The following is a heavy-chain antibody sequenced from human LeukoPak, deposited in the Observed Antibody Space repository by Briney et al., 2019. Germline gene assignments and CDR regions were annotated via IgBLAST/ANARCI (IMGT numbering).Heavy chain of an antibody. Sequence: SETLSLTCTVSGYSISSGYYWGWIRQPPGKGLEWIGSIYHSGSTYYNPSLKSRVTISVDTSKNQFSLKLSSVTAADTAVYYCARGQMVYAIAGFDYWGQGTLVTVSS. D-gene: IGHD2-8*01. V-gene: IGHV4-38-2*02. J-gene: IGHJ4*02. CDR2: IYHSGST. CDR1: GYSISSGYY. CDR3: ARGQMVYAIAGFDY.